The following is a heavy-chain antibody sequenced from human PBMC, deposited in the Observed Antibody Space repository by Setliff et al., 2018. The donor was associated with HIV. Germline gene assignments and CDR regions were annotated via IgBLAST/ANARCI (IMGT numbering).Heavy chain of an antibody. V-gene: IGHV3-48*03. D-gene: IGHD4-4*01. J-gene: IGHJ5*02. CDR2: ISGSDRTI. Sequence: PGGSLRLSCAASGFTFSSYEMNWIRQAPGKGLEWVSYISGSDRTIYYADSVKGRFTSSRDNAKNSLSLQMNSLRVEDTAVYYCARDMTTETIYNFFDWFDPWGQGTLVTVSS. CDR1: GFTFSSYE. CDR3: ARDMTTETIYNFFDWFDP.